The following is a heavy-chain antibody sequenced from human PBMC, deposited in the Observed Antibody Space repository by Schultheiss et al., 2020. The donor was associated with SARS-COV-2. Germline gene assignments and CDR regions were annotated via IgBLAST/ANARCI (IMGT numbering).Heavy chain of an antibody. V-gene: IGHV3-23*01. CDR2: ISGSGGGT. D-gene: IGHD5-12*01. J-gene: IGHJ6*03. Sequence: GGSLRLSCAASGFIVSSNYMSWVRQVAGKGLEWVSLISGSGGGTYYADSVKGRFITSRDNSKNTLYLQMNSLRAEDTAVYYCAKGGGLGGYDMDYYMDVWGKGTTVTVSS. CDR1: GFIVSSNY. CDR3: AKGGGLGGYDMDYYMDV.